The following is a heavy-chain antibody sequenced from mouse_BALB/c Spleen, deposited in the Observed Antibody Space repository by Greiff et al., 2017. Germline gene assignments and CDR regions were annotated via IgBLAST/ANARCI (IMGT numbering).Heavy chain of an antibody. CDR3: AFITTVVAPFAY. V-gene: IGHV14-3*02. CDR1: GFNIKDTY. D-gene: IGHD1-1*01. J-gene: IGHJ3*01. CDR2: IDPANGNT. Sequence: VTLKVSGAELVKPGASVKLSCTASGFNIKDTYMHWVKQRPEQGLEWIGRIDPANGNTKYDPKFQGKATITADTSSNTAYLQLSSLTSEDTAVYYCAFITTVVAPFAYWGQGTLVTVSA.